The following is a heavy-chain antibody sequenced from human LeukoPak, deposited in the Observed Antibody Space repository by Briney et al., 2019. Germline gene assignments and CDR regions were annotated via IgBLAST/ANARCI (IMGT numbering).Heavy chain of an antibody. J-gene: IGHJ4*02. Sequence: GGSLRLSCAASGFTVSNNYMSWVRQAPGKGLEWVSIIYSGGSTYYADSVKGRFTISRDNPKNTLYLQMNSLRAEDTAVYYCAKFNGDIVVVPAAMAGDYWGQGTLVTVSS. V-gene: IGHV3-53*01. CDR3: AKFNGDIVVVPAAMAGDY. CDR2: IYSGGST. CDR1: GFTVSNNY. D-gene: IGHD2-2*01.